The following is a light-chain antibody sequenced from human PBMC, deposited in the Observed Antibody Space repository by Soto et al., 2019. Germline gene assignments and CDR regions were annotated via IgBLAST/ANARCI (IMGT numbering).Light chain of an antibody. V-gene: IGKV3-11*01. CDR3: HQRQSWPRT. J-gene: IGKJ1*01. Sequence: EVVLTQSPDTRSLSPGARVTLSCRASQYINTRLAWYQHRPGQAPRLLIYQTSIRAAGIPARFSASGSGTDFTLTISDVQPEDFALYYCHQRQSWPRTFGQGTKVDIK. CDR2: QTS. CDR1: QYINTR.